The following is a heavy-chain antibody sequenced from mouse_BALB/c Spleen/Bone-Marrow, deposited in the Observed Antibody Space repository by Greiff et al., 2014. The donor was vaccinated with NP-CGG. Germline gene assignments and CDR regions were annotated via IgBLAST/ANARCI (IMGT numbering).Heavy chain of an antibody. V-gene: IGHV7-3*02. CDR2: IRNKAYGYTT. CDR1: GFTFTDYY. CDR3: ARFPMDY. J-gene: IGHJ4*01. Sequence: EVHLVESGGGLVQPGGSLRLSCTTSGFTFTDYYMSWVRQPPGKVLEWLAFIRNKAYGYTTEYSASVRGRFTISRANSQSILYLQMNTLRAEDSATYYCARFPMDYWGQGTSVTVSS.